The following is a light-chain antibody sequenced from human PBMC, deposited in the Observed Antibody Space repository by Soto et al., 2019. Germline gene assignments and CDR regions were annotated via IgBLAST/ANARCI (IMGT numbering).Light chain of an antibody. CDR1: QSISNY. V-gene: IGKV1-39*01. CDR2: AAS. Sequence: DIQITHSPSSLSASVVDRVTITFLASQSISNYLNWYQQRPGKAPNLLIYAASSMISGVPSRFSGSGSGTNFTLTITSLRPEDFATYYCQQSYHTSWPFGQGTRWIS. CDR3: QQSYHTSWP. J-gene: IGKJ1*01.